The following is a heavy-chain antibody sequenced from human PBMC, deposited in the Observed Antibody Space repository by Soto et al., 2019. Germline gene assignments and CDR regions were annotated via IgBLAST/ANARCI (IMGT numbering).Heavy chain of an antibody. CDR1: GGSISSGGYY. J-gene: IGHJ5*02. V-gene: IGHV4-31*03. Sequence: QVQLQESGPGLVKPSQTLSLTCTVSGGSISSGGYYWSWIRQHPGKGLEWIGYIYYSGSTYYNPSLRSRVTISVDVSKTQFSLKLSSVTAADTAVYYCARVSYCSGGSCYPRFDPWGQGTLVTVSS. CDR2: IYYSGST. D-gene: IGHD2-15*01. CDR3: ARVSYCSGGSCYPRFDP.